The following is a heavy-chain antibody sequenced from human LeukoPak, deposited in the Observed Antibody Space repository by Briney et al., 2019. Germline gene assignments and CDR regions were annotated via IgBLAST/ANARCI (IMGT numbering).Heavy chain of an antibody. V-gene: IGHV4-34*01. CDR1: GGSFSGYY. CDR2: INHSGST. CDR3: ARGRGYVLRFLEWLV. Sequence: SEXLSLTCAVYGGSFSGYYWSWLRQPPGKGLEWIGEINHSGSTNYNPSLKTPVTISVDTSKNQFSLKLSSVTAADTAVYYCARGRGYVLRFLEWLVWGQGTLVTVSS. D-gene: IGHD3-3*01. J-gene: IGHJ4*02.